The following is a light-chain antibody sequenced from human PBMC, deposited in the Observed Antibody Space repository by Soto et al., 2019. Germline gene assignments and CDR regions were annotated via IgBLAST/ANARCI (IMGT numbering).Light chain of an antibody. V-gene: IGKV2-28*01. J-gene: IGKJ1*01. Sequence: DIVMTQSPLSLPVTPGEPASISCRSSQSLLHSNGYNYLDWYLQKPGQSPQILIYLGSNRASGVPDRFSGSGSGTDFNLKISRVEAEDVGVYYCMQALQTLWTFGQGTKVEIK. CDR2: LGS. CDR1: QSLLHSNGYNY. CDR3: MQALQTLWT.